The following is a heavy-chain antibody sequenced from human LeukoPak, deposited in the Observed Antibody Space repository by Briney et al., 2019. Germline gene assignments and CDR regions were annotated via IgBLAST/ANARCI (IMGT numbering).Heavy chain of an antibody. V-gene: IGHV3-66*01. J-gene: IGHJ4*02. CDR3: ATSMLRGAGDLDY. CDR2: IYSGGST. CDR1: GFTVSSNY. D-gene: IGHD3-10*01. Sequence: PGGSLRLSCAASGFTVSSNYMSWVRQAPGKGLEWVSVIYSGGSTYYADSLKGRFTISRDYSENTLFLQMNSLRAEDTAVYFCATSMLRGAGDLDYWGQGTLVTVSS.